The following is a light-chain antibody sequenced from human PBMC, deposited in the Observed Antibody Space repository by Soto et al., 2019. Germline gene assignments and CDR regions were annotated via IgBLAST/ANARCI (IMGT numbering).Light chain of an antibody. CDR2: GAS. CDR1: QSLGTC. CDR3: QQYNNWQLT. V-gene: IGKV3D-15*01. J-gene: IGKJ4*01. Sequence: IVMTQSPPTLLVSPLEIATLSFMASQSLGTCFAWYQQKPGQPTRLLIYGASTRATGIPARFSGSGSGTEFTLTISRLQSEDFAVYYCQQYNNWQLTFGGGTKVDIK.